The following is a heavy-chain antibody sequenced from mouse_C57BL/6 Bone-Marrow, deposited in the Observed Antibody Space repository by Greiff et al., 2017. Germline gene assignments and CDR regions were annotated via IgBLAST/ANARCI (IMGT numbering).Heavy chain of an antibody. CDR1: GYTFTSYW. CDR2: IYPTSGRT. CDR3: ARSGPLGRRFDY. D-gene: IGHD4-1*01. J-gene: IGHJ2*01. Sequence: QVQLQQPGAELVKPGASVKMSCKASGYTFTSYWITWVKQRPGQGLEWIGDIYPTSGRTNYNEKFKSKAILTVDTSSNTAYMQLSSLTSEDSAVFYCARSGPLGRRFDYWCQGTTLTVSS. V-gene: IGHV1-55*01.